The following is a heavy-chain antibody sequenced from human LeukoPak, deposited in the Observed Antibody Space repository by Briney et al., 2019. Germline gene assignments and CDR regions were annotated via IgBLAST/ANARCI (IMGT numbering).Heavy chain of an antibody. Sequence: VWFSRINSDGSSTSYADSVKGRFTISRDNAKNTLYLQMNSLRAEDTAVYYCARGRLAGIDYWGQGTLVTVSS. CDR3: ARGRLAGIDY. V-gene: IGHV3-74*01. D-gene: IGHD6-19*01. J-gene: IGHJ4*02. CDR2: INSDGSST.